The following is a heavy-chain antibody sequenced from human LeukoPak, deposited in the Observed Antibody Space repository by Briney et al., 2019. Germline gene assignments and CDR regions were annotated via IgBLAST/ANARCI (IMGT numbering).Heavy chain of an antibody. CDR2: IYYSGST. J-gene: IGHJ4*02. D-gene: IGHD3-3*01. CDR1: GGSISSYY. CDR3: ARARGLYDFWSGYSYYFDY. Sequence: SETLSLTCTVSGGSISSYYWSWVRQPPGKGLEWIGYIYYSGSTNYNPSLKSRVTISVDTSKNQFSLKLSSVTAADTAAYYCARARGLYDFWSGYSYYFDYWGQGTLVTVSS. V-gene: IGHV4-59*01.